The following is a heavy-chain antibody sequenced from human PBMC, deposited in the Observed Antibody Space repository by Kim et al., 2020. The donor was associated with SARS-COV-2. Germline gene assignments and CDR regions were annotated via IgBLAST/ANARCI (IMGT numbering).Heavy chain of an antibody. CDR2: INTNTGNP. Sequence: ASVKVSCKASGYTFTTYAMNWVRQAPGQGLEWMGWINTNTGNPTYAQGFTGRFVFSLDTPVSTAYLQISSLKAEDTAVYYCATYYGPGSPPFAWGQGTLVTVSS. V-gene: IGHV7-4-1*02. CDR1: GYTFTTYA. J-gene: IGHJ5*02. CDR3: ATYYGPGSPPFA. D-gene: IGHD3-10*01.